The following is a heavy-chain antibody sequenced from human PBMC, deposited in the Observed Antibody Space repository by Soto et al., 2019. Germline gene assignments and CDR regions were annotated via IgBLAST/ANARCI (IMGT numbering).Heavy chain of an antibody. Sequence: SVKVSCKASGGTFSSYAISWVRQAPGQGLEWMGGIIPIFGTANYAQKFQGRVTITADKSTSTAYMELSSLRSEDTAVYYCARDAYDSSGYYLPAEYFQHWGQGTLVTVS. D-gene: IGHD3-22*01. CDR3: ARDAYDSSGYYLPAEYFQH. CDR1: GGTFSSYA. CDR2: IIPIFGTA. V-gene: IGHV1-69*06. J-gene: IGHJ1*01.